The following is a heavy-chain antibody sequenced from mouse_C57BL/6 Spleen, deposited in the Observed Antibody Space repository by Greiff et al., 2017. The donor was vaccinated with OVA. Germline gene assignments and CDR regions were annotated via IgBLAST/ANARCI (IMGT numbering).Heavy chain of an antibody. Sequence: QVTLKVSGAELARPGASVKMSCKASGYTFTSYTMHWVKQRPGQGLEWIGYINPSSGYTKYNQKFKDKATLTADKSSSTAYMQLSSLTSEDSAVYYCARSGYAMDYWGQGTSVTVSS. CDR2: INPSSGYT. CDR1: GYTFTSYT. CDR3: ARSGYAMDY. J-gene: IGHJ4*01. V-gene: IGHV1-4*01.